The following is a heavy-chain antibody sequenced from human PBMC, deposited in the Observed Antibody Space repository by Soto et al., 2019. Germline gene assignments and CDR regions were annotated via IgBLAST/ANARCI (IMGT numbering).Heavy chain of an antibody. CDR3: ARDPTYYDFWSGQPYYYGMDV. CDR2: ISAYNGNT. CDR1: GYTFTSYG. D-gene: IGHD3-3*01. J-gene: IGHJ6*02. V-gene: IGHV1-18*04. Sequence: ASVKVSGKASGYTFTSYGISWVRQAPGQGLEWMGWISAYNGNTNYAQKLQGRVTMTTDTSTSTAYMELRSLRSDDTAVYYCARDPTYYDFWSGQPYYYGMDVWGQGTTVTVS.